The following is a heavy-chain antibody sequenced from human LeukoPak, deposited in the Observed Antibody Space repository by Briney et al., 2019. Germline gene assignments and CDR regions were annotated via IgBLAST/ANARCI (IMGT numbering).Heavy chain of an antibody. CDR3: ARRRNRLLLRKYYFDY. J-gene: IGHJ4*02. V-gene: IGHV4-39*01. Sequence: PSETLSLTCTVSGDSISSTSSYWGWIRQPPGKGLEWIGSAYYSGTTYKNPSLKSRVTISVDTSKNQFSLKLSSVTAADTAVYYCARRRNRLLLRKYYFDYWGQGTLVTVSS. CDR1: GDSISSTSSY. CDR2: AYYSGTT. D-gene: IGHD2-2*01.